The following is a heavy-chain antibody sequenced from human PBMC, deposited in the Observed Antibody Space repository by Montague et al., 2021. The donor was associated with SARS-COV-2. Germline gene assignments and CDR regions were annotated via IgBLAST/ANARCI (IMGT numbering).Heavy chain of an antibody. V-gene: IGHV3-21*01. Sequence: SLRLSCAASGFTFSSYSMNWVRQAPGKGLEWVSSISSSSSYIYYADSVKGRFTISRDNAKNSLYLQMNSLRAEDTAVYYCARDYHYDILTGYYSSRGQGTLVTVSS. CDR1: GFTFSSYS. CDR2: ISSSSSYI. J-gene: IGHJ4*02. CDR3: ARDYHYDILTGYYSS. D-gene: IGHD3-9*01.